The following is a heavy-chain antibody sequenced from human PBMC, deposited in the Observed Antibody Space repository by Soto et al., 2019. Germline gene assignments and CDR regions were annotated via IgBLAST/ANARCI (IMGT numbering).Heavy chain of an antibody. D-gene: IGHD3-10*01. V-gene: IGHV4-39*01. Sequence: PSETLSLTCSVSGGSISIFTYYWGCMRQPPGKGLEWIGTVYYNENTYYNPSLKSRVTITVDTAKNQFSLNLRSVTAADTAMYFCARRERYYGSPGWFDPWGQGTLVTVSS. CDR2: VYYNENT. CDR1: GGSISIFTYY. CDR3: ARRERYYGSPGWFDP. J-gene: IGHJ5*02.